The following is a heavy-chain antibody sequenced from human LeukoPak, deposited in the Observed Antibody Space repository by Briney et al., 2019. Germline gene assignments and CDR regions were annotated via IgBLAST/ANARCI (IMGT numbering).Heavy chain of an antibody. CDR2: MSSTGNTI. D-gene: IGHD3-16*01. Sequence: GGSLRLSCAPSGFTLSDYYMTWIRQPPGEGLEWVSYMSSTGNTIYYADSVRGRFTVSRDNAKNSLFLQMDSLRAEDTAVYYCARSSDYFTYFGLWGRGGLVTVSS. J-gene: IGHJ2*01. CDR1: GFTLSDYY. V-gene: IGHV3-11*04. CDR3: ARSSDYFTYFGL.